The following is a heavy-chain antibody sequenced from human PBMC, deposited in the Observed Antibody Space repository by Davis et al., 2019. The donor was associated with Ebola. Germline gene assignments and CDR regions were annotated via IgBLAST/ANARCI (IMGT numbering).Heavy chain of an antibody. Sequence: GGSLRLSCAASGFTFSSYAMSWVRQAPGKGLEWVSAISGSGGSTYYADSVKGRFTISRDNSKNTLYLQMNSLRTEDTAVYYCAKFEGYSYGYYFDYWGQGTLVTVSS. CDR1: GFTFSSYA. CDR2: ISGSGGST. J-gene: IGHJ4*02. CDR3: AKFEGYSYGYYFDY. V-gene: IGHV3-23*01. D-gene: IGHD5-18*01.